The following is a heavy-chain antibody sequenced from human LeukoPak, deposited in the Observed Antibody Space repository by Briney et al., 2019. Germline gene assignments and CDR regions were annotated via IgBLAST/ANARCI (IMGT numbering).Heavy chain of an antibody. CDR3: ARDESKGAVAVFDY. J-gene: IGHJ4*02. D-gene: IGHD6-19*01. Sequence: GGSLRLSCAASGFTFSSYSMNWVRQAPGKGLEWVSYISSSSSTIYYADSVKGRFTISRDNAKNSLYPQMNSLRAEDTAVYYCARDESKGAVAVFDYWGQGTLVTVSS. CDR2: ISSSSSTI. V-gene: IGHV3-48*01. CDR1: GFTFSSYS.